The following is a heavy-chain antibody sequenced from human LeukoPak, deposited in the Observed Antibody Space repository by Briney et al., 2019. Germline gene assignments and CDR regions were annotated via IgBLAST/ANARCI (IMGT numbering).Heavy chain of an antibody. CDR3: ARPAQVQPYYYDSSGYFLDAFDI. CDR2: IIPIFGIA. J-gene: IGHJ3*02. CDR1: GGTFSSYA. D-gene: IGHD3-22*01. V-gene: IGHV1-69*04. Sequence: GASVKVSCKASGGTFSSYAISWVRQAPGQGLEWMGRIIPIFGIANYAQKFQGRVTITADKSTSTAYMELSSLRSEDTAVYYCARPAQVQPYYYDSSGYFLDAFDIWGQGTMVTVSS.